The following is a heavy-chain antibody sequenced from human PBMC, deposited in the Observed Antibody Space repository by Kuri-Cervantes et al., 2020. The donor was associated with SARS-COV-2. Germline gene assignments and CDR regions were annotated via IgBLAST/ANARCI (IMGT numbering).Heavy chain of an antibody. CDR1: GYTFTSYD. CDR2: MNPNSGNT. V-gene: IGHV1-8*01. CDR3: ARGVKNYYDSSGPPGWFDP. Sequence: ASVKVSCKASGYTFTSYDINWVRQATGQGLEWMGWMNPNSGNTGYAQKFQGRVTMTRNTSISTAYMELSSLRSEDTAVYYCARGVKNYYDSSGPPGWFDPWGQGTLVTVSS. D-gene: IGHD3-22*01. J-gene: IGHJ5*02.